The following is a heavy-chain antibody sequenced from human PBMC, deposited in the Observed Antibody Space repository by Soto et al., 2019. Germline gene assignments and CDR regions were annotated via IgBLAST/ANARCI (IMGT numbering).Heavy chain of an antibody. CDR3: AKNGLSNSPSAIDS. CDR1: GFTFSSNA. CDR2: ISGSGRNT. Sequence: EVQVLESGGSLAQPGGSLRLSCGTSGFTFSSNAMSWVRQAPGKGLDWVSGISGSGRNTYYADSVKGRFTISRDNSKNTVFLQMNSLRAEDTAVYYCAKNGLSNSPSAIDSWGQGTLVTVSS. V-gene: IGHV3-23*01. J-gene: IGHJ4*02. D-gene: IGHD1-1*01.